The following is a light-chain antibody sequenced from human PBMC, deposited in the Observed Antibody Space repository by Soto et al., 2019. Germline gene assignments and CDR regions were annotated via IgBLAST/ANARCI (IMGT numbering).Light chain of an antibody. CDR1: SGDVGGYNY. J-gene: IGLJ2*01. CDR2: DVN. CDR3: SSYTSSSTLAV. Sequence: QSALTQPASMSGSPGQSISISCTGTSGDVGGYNYVSWYQQDPGKAPKLMIYDVNNRPSGVSNRLSGSKSGNTASLTISGLQPQDEAYYYCSSYTSSSTLAVFGGGTKLTVL. V-gene: IGLV2-14*01.